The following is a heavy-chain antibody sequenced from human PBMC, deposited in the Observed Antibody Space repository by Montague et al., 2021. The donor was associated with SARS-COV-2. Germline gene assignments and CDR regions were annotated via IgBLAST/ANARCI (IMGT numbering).Heavy chain of an antibody. V-gene: IGHV3-23*01. Sequence: SLRLSLSASGFTFSGIAMSWVRQAPGKGLEWVSALSASGGITNYADSVKGRFTISRDNLKNTLFLQMNSLTDGDSAIYYCAKGTDTGNSYFALDVWGQGTTVSVSS. D-gene: IGHD1-1*01. CDR2: LSASGGIT. CDR3: AKGTDTGNSYFALDV. J-gene: IGHJ6*02. CDR1: GFTFSGIA.